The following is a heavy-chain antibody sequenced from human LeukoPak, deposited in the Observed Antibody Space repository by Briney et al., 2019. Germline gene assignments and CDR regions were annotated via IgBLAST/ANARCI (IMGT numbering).Heavy chain of an antibody. V-gene: IGHV1-8*01. D-gene: IGHD6-19*01. J-gene: IGHJ4*02. Sequence: ASVKVSCKASGYTFTSYDINWVRQATGQGLEWMGWMNPNSGNTGYAQKFQGRVTVTRSTSISTAYMELSSLRSEDTAVYYCARGLSRVWLVRGRARDFDYWGQGTLVTVSS. CDR1: GYTFTSYD. CDR2: MNPNSGNT. CDR3: ARGLSRVWLVRGRARDFDY.